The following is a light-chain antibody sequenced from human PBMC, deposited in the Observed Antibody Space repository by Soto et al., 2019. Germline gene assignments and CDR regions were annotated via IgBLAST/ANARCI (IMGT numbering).Light chain of an antibody. J-gene: IGLJ1*01. V-gene: IGLV2-8*01. Sequence: QSALTQPPSASGSPGQSVTISCTGNSSDVGGYNYVSWYQQHPGKAPKLMIYEVSKRPSGVPDRFSGSKSGNTASLTVSGLQADDEADYYCSSYAGRNNYVFGTGTKLTVL. CDR1: SSDVGGYNY. CDR2: EVS. CDR3: SSYAGRNNYV.